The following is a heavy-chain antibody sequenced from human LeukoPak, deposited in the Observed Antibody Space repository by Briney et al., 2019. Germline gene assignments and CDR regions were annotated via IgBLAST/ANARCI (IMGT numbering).Heavy chain of an antibody. J-gene: IGHJ4*02. CDR3: AIWSGYRRGLGY. V-gene: IGHV5-51*01. CDR2: IYPGDSDT. CDR1: GYSFTSYW. Sequence: KPGASLKISCQGSGYSFTSYWIGWVRQLPGKGLEWMGIIYPGDSDTRYSPSFKGQVTISADKSIRTASLQWSSLKASDTAMYYCAIWSGYRRGLGYWGQGTLVTVSS. D-gene: IGHD5-24*01.